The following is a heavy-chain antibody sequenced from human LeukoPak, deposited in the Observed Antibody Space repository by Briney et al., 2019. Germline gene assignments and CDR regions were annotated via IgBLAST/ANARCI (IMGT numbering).Heavy chain of an antibody. Sequence: PSETLSLTCTVSGGSISSSSYYWGWIRQPPGKGLEWIGSIYYSGSTYYNPSLKSRVTISVDTSKNQFSLKLSSVTAADTAVYYCARLNTLIAFDPWGQGTLVTVSS. J-gene: IGHJ5*02. CDR1: GGSISSSSYY. CDR2: IYYSGST. CDR3: ARLNTLIAFDP. V-gene: IGHV4-39*01. D-gene: IGHD3-22*01.